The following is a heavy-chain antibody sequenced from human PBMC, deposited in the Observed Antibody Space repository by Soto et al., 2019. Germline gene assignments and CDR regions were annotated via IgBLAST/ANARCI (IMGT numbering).Heavy chain of an antibody. Sequence: GASVKVSCKASGYTFSTYDITWVRLATGQGLEWMGWMNANNGNTDYSQKFQGRVTMTRDTSVSTAYMELSSLRSEDTAVYYCARTMYSSGYSNPISDYWGQGTLVTVSS. CDR1: GYTFSTYD. V-gene: IGHV1-8*01. D-gene: IGHD3-22*01. CDR3: ARTMYSSGYSNPISDY. J-gene: IGHJ4*02. CDR2: MNANNGNT.